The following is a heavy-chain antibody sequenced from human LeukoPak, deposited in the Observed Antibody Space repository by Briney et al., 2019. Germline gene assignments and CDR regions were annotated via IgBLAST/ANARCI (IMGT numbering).Heavy chain of an antibody. CDR2: IYTSGST. V-gene: IGHV4-61*02. D-gene: IGHD3-22*01. Sequence: SQTLSLTCTVSGGSISSGSYYWSWIRQPAGKGLEWIGRIYTSGSTNYNPSLKSRVTISVDTSKNQFSLKLSSVTAADTAVFYCASLTTADAFDIWGQGTMVTVSS. CDR1: GGSISSGSYY. J-gene: IGHJ3*02. CDR3: ASLTTADAFDI.